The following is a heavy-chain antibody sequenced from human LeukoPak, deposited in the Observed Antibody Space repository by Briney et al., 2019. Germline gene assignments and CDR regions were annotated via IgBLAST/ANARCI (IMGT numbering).Heavy chain of an antibody. J-gene: IGHJ4*02. V-gene: IGHV4-4*07. Sequence: SETLSLTCIVSGDSISNYYWSWIRQPAGKGLEWIGRIYTSWSTNYNPSLKSRDTMSVDTSKNQFSLKLTSVTAADTAVYYCAREAAAGTFYFDYWGQGTLVTVSS. CDR1: GDSISNYY. CDR2: IYTSWST. CDR3: AREAAAGTFYFDY. D-gene: IGHD6-13*01.